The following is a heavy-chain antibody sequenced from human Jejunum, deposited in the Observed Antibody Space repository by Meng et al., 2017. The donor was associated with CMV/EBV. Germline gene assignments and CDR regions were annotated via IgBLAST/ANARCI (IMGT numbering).Heavy chain of an antibody. Sequence: GLLVESGGGLVKPGGSLRLSCAVSGFTFSDYYIHWIRQAPGQGLEWISCISRTSGSYTTYTDSVKGRFTISRDNAKDTVYLQRNSLRDEDTAVYYCARENGPKRIDSWGQGTLVTVSS. D-gene: IGHD2-8*01. CDR3: ARENGPKRIDS. J-gene: IGHJ4*02. CDR2: ISRTSGSYT. CDR1: GFTFSDYY. V-gene: IGHV3-11*06.